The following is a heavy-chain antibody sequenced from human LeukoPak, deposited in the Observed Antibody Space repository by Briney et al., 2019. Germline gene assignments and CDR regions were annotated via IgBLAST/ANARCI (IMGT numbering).Heavy chain of an antibody. Sequence: GGSLRLSCAASGFTFSSYAMHWVRQAPGKGLEWVAVISYDGSNKYYADSVKGRFTISRDNSKNSLYLQMNSLRAEDTAVYYCARGFTVAHDAFDIWGQGTMVTVSS. CDR3: ARGFTVAHDAFDI. V-gene: IGHV3-30*03. CDR1: GFTFSSYA. CDR2: ISYDGSNK. D-gene: IGHD6-19*01. J-gene: IGHJ3*02.